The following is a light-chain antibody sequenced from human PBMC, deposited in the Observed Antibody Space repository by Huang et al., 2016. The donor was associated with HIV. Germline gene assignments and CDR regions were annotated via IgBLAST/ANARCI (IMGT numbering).Light chain of an antibody. CDR2: DAS. V-gene: IGKV3-11*01. J-gene: IGKJ2*03. CDR1: QSVRSQ. CDR3: QQRRNWPPQYS. Sequence: EVVLTQYPATLSFSPGERATLSCRASQSVRSQLAWYQQKPGQPPRLIIFDASHRASGIPARFSGSGSGTDFTLTISSLEPEDFAVYYCQQRRNWPPQYSFGQGTKLEVK.